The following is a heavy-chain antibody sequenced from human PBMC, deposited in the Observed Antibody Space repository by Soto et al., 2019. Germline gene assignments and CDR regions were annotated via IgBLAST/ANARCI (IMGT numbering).Heavy chain of an antibody. D-gene: IGHD2-15*01. V-gene: IGHV3-30-3*01. CDR2: ISYDGSNK. CDR1: GFTFSSYA. Sequence: PGGSLRLSCAASGFTFSSYAMHWVRQAPGKGLEWVAVISYDGSNKYYADSVKGRFTISRDNSKNTLYLQMNSLRADDTAVYYCARDLVAAANNWFDPWGQGTLVTVSS. CDR3: ARDLVAAANNWFDP. J-gene: IGHJ5*02.